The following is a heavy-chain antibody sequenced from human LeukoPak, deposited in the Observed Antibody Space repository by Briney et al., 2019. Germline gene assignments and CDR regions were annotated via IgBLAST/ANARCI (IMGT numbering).Heavy chain of an antibody. J-gene: IGHJ3*02. Sequence: ASVKVSCKASGYTFTGYYMHWVRQAPGQGLEWMGWINPNGGGTNYAQKFQGRVTMTRDTSISTAYMELSRLRSDDTAVYYCAYLLRESQNDAFDIWGQGTMVTVSS. D-gene: IGHD1-26*01. CDR1: GYTFTGYY. CDR2: INPNGGGT. V-gene: IGHV1-2*02. CDR3: AYLLRESQNDAFDI.